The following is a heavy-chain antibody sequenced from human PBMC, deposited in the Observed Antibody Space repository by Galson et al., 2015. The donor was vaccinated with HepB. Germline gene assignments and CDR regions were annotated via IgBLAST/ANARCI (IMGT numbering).Heavy chain of an antibody. CDR2: ISASNSNT. CDR1: GYTFTNYG. J-gene: IGHJ4*02. V-gene: IGHV1-18*01. CDR3: ARDLGYGSGSSYYFDY. Sequence: SVKVSCKASGYTFTNYGISWVRQAPGQGLEWMGWISASNSNTNYAQKLQGRVTMTADTSTNTANMELRSLTSDDTAVYYCARDLGYGSGSSYYFDYWGQGTLVTVSS. D-gene: IGHD3-10*01.